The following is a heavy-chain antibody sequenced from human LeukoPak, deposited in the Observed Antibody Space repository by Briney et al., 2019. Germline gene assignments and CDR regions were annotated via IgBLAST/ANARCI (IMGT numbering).Heavy chain of an antibody. CDR1: GYTFSSYW. CDR3: ARRLTSHEAFDY. Sequence: GESLKISCQGSGYTFSSYWIGWVRRMPGKGPEWMGIIYPGDSDTRYSPSFQGQVTISADRSISTAYLQWSSLKISDTAIYYCARRLTSHEAFDYWGQGTLVTVSS. V-gene: IGHV5-51*01. CDR2: IYPGDSDT. J-gene: IGHJ4*02. D-gene: IGHD3-16*01.